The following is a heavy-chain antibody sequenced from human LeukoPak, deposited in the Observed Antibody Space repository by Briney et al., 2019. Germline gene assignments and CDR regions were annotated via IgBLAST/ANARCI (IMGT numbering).Heavy chain of an antibody. CDR3: ARGVRFLEWLLPYFDY. Sequence: QPGGSLRLSCAASGFTFSSYEMNWVRQAPGKGLEWVSYISSSGSTIYYADSVKGRFTISRDNAKNSLYLQMNSLRAEDTAVYYCARGVRFLEWLLPYFDYWGQGTLVTVSS. CDR2: ISSSGSTI. D-gene: IGHD3-3*01. CDR1: GFTFSSYE. V-gene: IGHV3-48*03. J-gene: IGHJ4*02.